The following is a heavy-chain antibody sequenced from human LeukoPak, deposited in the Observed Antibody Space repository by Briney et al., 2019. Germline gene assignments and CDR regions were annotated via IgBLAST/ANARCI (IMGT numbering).Heavy chain of an antibody. CDR3: AKRGDTAMVRNWYLDL. J-gene: IGHJ2*01. V-gene: IGHV3-30*02. CDR1: GFTFSSYG. CDR2: IRYDGSNK. D-gene: IGHD5-18*01. Sequence: GGTLRLFCAASGFTFSSYGMHWVRQAPAKGLEWVAFIRYDGSNKYYADSVKGRFTISRDNSKNTLYLQMNSLRAEDTAVYYCAKRGDTAMVRNWYLDLWGRGTLVTVSS.